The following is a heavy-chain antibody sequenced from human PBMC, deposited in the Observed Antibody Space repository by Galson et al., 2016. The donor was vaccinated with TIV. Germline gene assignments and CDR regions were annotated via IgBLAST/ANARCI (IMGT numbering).Heavy chain of an antibody. CDR1: GGSISTGDYY. J-gene: IGHJ4*02. V-gene: IGHV4-30-4*01. Sequence: TLSLTCKVSGGSISTGDYYWMWIRQPPGKGLEWVGSIYYSGTTYYNPSLMSRAIVSVDASKNQFSLKLSSVTAADTAVFYCARARRVARVVVAATGTAIDHWGRGTLVTVPS. CDR3: ARARRVARVVVAATGTAIDH. D-gene: IGHD2-15*01. CDR2: IYYSGTT.